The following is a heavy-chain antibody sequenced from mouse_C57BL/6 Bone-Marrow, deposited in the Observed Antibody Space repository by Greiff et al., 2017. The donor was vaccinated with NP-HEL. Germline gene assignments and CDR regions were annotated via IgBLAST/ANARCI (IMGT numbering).Heavy chain of an antibody. CDR2: ISYDGSN. CDR1: GYSITSGYY. CDR3: ARALNAMDY. Sequence: DVQLQESGPGLVKPSQSLSLTCSVTGYSITSGYYWNWIRQFPGNKLEWMGYISYDGSNNYNPSLKNRISITRDTSKNQFFLKLNSVTTEDTATYYCARALNAMDYWGQGTSVTVSS. V-gene: IGHV3-6*01. J-gene: IGHJ4*01.